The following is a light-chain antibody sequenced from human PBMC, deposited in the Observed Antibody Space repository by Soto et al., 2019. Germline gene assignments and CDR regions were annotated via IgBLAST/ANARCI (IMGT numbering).Light chain of an antibody. Sequence: AIQMTQSPSSLSASVGDTVTITCRASQGIRRDLSWYQQKPGEAPKLLIYSASDLQAAVPSRFRGSGSGTDFTRTNSSLQPEEVATYDCLQDFNFPRTCGQGTKVE. V-gene: IGKV1-6*01. CDR2: SAS. CDR1: QGIRRD. J-gene: IGKJ1*01. CDR3: LQDFNFPRT.